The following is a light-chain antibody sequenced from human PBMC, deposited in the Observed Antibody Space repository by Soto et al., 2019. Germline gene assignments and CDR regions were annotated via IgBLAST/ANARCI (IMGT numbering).Light chain of an antibody. J-gene: IGLJ1*01. Sequence: QSVLTQPASVSGSPGQSITISCTGTTSDVGAYDYVSWYQQHPDKAPKLMIYEVSYRPSGVSNRFSGSKSVNTATLTISGLQADDEADYSCSSYTTSSTRVFGTGTKVTVL. CDR3: SSYTTSSTRV. CDR1: TSDVGAYDY. V-gene: IGLV2-14*03. CDR2: EVS.